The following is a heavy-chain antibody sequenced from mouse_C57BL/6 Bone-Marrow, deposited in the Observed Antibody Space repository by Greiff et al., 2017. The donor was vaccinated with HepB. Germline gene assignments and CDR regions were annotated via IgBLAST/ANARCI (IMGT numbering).Heavy chain of an antibody. CDR1: GYTFTTYP. J-gene: IGHJ2*01. CDR2: FHPYNDDT. CDR3: ARKGYYGKGDYFDN. D-gene: IGHD1-1*01. V-gene: IGHV1-47*01. Sequence: QVQLKASGAELVKPGASVKMSCKASGYTFTTYPIEWMKQNHGKSLEWIGNFHPYNDDTKYNEKFKGKATLTVEKSSSTVYLELSRLTSDDSAVYYCARKGYYGKGDYFDNWGQGTTLTVSS.